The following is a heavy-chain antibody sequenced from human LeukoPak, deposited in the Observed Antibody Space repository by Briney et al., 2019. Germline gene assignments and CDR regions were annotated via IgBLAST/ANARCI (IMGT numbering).Heavy chain of an antibody. CDR3: ARESGDILTGYPNIDY. CDR1: GYTFTGYY. J-gene: IGHJ4*02. Sequence: GASVKVSCKASGYTFTGYYMHWVRQAPGQGLEWMGWISAYNGNTNYAQKLQGRVTMTTDTSTSTAYMELRSLRSDDTAVYYCARESGDILTGYPNIDYWGQGTLVTVSS. V-gene: IGHV1-18*04. D-gene: IGHD3-9*01. CDR2: ISAYNGNT.